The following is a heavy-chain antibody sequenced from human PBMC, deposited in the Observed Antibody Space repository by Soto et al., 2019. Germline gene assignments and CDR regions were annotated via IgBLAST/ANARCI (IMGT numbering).Heavy chain of an antibody. CDR2: INTYNGKT. CDR3: AIDQYAVGGDF. CDR1: GYTFTDYG. V-gene: IGHV1-18*01. J-gene: IGHJ4*02. D-gene: IGHD1-26*01. Sequence: QVQLVQSGVEVKKPGASVKVSCKASGYTFTDYGVSWVRQAPGQGLEWMGWINTYNGKTNYAQKVQGRVTMTTDTSAATAYMELRSLNSDDTAVYYCAIDQYAVGGDFWGLGTLVTVSS.